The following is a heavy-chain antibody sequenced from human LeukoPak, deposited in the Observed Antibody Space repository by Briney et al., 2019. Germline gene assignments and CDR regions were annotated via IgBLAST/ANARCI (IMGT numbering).Heavy chain of an antibody. J-gene: IGHJ5*02. CDR2: INHSGST. V-gene: IGHV4-34*01. CDR1: GGSFSGYY. D-gene: IGHD3-3*01. Sequence: PSETLSLTCAVYGGSFSGYYWSWIRQAPGKGLEWIGEINHSGSTNYNPSLKSRVTISVDTSKNQFSLKLSSVTAADTAVYYCARGLRFLFDPWGQGTLVTVSS. CDR3: ARGLRFLFDP.